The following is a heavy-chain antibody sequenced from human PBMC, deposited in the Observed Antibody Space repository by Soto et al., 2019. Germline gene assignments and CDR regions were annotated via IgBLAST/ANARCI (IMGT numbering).Heavy chain of an antibody. CDR3: ARFQYSVSHYRDF. V-gene: IGHV5-51*01. CDR2: IFPDDSET. D-gene: IGHD5-18*01. CDR1: GYRFSTYW. Sequence: PGESLKISCKGIGYRFSTYWIAWVGQMPGKGLEWMGTIFPDDSETRYSPTFQGQVTISADKSISTAYLQWRSLKASDSAIYYCARFQYSVSHYRDFWGQGTRVTVSS. J-gene: IGHJ4*02.